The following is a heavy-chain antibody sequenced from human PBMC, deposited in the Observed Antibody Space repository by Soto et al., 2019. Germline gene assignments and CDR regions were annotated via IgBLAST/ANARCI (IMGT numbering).Heavy chain of an antibody. Sequence: ASVKVSCKASGGTFSSYAISWVRQAPGQGLEWMGGIIPIFGTANYAQKFQGRVTITADKSTSTAYMELSSLRSEDTAVYYCATERRDGYKSPRSFDYWGQGTLVTVSS. CDR2: IIPIFGTA. CDR3: ATERRDGYKSPRSFDY. D-gene: IGHD5-12*01. CDR1: GGTFSSYA. J-gene: IGHJ4*02. V-gene: IGHV1-69*06.